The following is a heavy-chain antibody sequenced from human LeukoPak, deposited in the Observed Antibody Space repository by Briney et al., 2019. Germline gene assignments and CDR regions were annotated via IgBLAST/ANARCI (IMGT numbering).Heavy chain of an antibody. CDR2: IKQDGTEK. CDR1: GFTFSSYW. Sequence: PGGSLRLSCAASGFTFSSYWMSWVRQAPGKGLEWVANIKQDGTEKYYVDSVKGRITISRDNAKNSLYLQMNSLRAEDTAVYYCARLQRYYYDSSDIWGQGTMVTVSS. CDR3: ARLQRYYYDSSDI. J-gene: IGHJ3*02. D-gene: IGHD3-22*01. V-gene: IGHV3-7*03.